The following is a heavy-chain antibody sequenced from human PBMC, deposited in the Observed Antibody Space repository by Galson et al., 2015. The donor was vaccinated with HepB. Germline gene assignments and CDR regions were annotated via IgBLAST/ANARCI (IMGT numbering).Heavy chain of an antibody. CDR2: ISGYSGDA. CDR3: ARARYSSSPPDY. J-gene: IGHJ4*02. V-gene: IGHV1-18*01. Sequence: SVKVSCKASGYSFTNYGVSWVRRAPGQGFEWMGWISGYSGDANYARNLQGRVTMTAETSTNTAYLELKSLKSDDTALYYCARARYSSSPPDYWGQGTLVTVSS. D-gene: IGHD2-15*01. CDR1: GYSFTNYG.